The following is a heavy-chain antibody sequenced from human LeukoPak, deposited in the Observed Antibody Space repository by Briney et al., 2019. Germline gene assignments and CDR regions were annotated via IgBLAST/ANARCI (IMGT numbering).Heavy chain of an antibody. D-gene: IGHD3/OR15-3a*01. Sequence: SETLSLTCTVSGGSISSHYWSWIRQPPGKGLEWIGSFYHSGGTYYNPSLKSRVTISVDTSKNQFSLKLSSVTAADTAVYYCARHWTLDYWGQGTLVTVSS. V-gene: IGHV4-59*05. J-gene: IGHJ4*02. CDR1: GGSISSHY. CDR3: ARHWTLDY. CDR2: FYHSGGT.